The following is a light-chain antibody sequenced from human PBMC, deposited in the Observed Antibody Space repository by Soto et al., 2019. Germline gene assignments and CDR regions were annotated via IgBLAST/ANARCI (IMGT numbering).Light chain of an antibody. Sequence: QSALTQPPSASGSPGQSVTISCTGTSSDIGGYDYVSWYQQHPGKAPKLIIYAVNKRPSGVPDRFSGFKSGNTASLTASGLQAEDEADYYCSSYAGSNNLVFAGGTTLTVL. CDR3: SSYAGSNNLV. J-gene: IGLJ3*02. V-gene: IGLV2-8*01. CDR1: SSDIGGYDY. CDR2: AVN.